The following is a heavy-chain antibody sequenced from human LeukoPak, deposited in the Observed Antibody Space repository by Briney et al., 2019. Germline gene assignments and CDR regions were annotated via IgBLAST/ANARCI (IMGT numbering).Heavy chain of an antibody. Sequence: SETLSLTYTVSGYSISSGYYWNWIRQPPGKGLEWIGEINHSGRTNYNPSLKSRVTISVDTSKKQFSLKLSSVTAADTAVYYCARATLVRGVLDYWGQGTLVTVSS. CDR1: GYSISSGYY. CDR2: INHSGRT. CDR3: ARATLVRGVLDY. V-gene: IGHV4-38-2*02. J-gene: IGHJ4*02. D-gene: IGHD3-10*01.